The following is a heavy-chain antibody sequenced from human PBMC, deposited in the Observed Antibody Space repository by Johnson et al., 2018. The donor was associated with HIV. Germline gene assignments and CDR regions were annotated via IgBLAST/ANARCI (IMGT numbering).Heavy chain of an antibody. J-gene: IGHJ3*01. CDR3: ASQGRRLIWGGAFDV. Sequence: EKLVESGGGLVQPGGSLTFSCEASGFSFSNYWMNWVRQAPGMGLEWVANINQDGSEQYYVDSVKGRFTIARDNAKNSRYLQMNSLRVDDTAVYYCASQGRRLIWGGAFDVWGQGSTVSVSS. CDR2: INQDGSEQ. V-gene: IGHV3-7*01. CDR1: GFSFSNYW. D-gene: IGHD3-10*01.